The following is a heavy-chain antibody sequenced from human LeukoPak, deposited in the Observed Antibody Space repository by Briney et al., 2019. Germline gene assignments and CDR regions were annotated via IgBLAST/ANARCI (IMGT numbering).Heavy chain of an antibody. J-gene: IGHJ4*02. V-gene: IGHV4-59*01. D-gene: IGHD2-15*01. Sequence: SETLSLTCTVSGGSISSYYWSWIRQPPGKGLEWIGYIYYGGSTNYNPSLKSRVTISVDTSKNQFSLKLSSVTAADTAVYYCARSYCSGGSCYRDWGQGTLVTVSS. CDR1: GGSISSYY. CDR2: IYYGGST. CDR3: ARSYCSGGSCYRD.